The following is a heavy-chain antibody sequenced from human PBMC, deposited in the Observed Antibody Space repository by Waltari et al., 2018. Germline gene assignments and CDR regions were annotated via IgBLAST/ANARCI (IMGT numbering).Heavy chain of an antibody. CDR3: ARDENGGYFQH. D-gene: IGHD1-1*01. J-gene: IGHJ1*01. Sequence: EVQLVESGGGLVQPGGSLRLSCAASGFTFSSYEMTWVRQAPGKWLDWVSYISSSGSTIYYADSVKGRFTISRDNAKNSLYLQMNSLRAEDTAVYYCARDENGGYFQHWGQGTLVTVSS. CDR1: GFTFSSYE. V-gene: IGHV3-48*03. CDR2: ISSSGSTI.